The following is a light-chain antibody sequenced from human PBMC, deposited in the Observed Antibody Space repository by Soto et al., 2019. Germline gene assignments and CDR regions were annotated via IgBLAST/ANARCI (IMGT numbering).Light chain of an antibody. CDR1: QSLSKNY. CDR3: QQCVTAPLT. Sequence: EXVLTQSPGTLSLSPGERATLSCRASQSLSKNYLAWYQHKPGQAPRLLIHDASNRTTGIPDRFSGSGSGQDFTLTISSLEPEDSAVYYCQQCVTAPLTFGPGTKVEI. CDR2: DAS. V-gene: IGKV3-20*01. J-gene: IGKJ1*01.